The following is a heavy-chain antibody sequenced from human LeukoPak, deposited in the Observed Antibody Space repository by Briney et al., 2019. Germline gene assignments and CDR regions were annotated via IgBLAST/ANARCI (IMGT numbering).Heavy chain of an antibody. J-gene: IGHJ4*02. CDR2: ISGSGGST. CDR3: AKDEAEYSSSFSFDY. V-gene: IGHV3-23*01. Sequence: GGSLRLSCAASGFTFGSYAMSWVRQAPGKGLEWVSAISGSGGSTYYADSVKGRLTISRDNSKNTLYLQMNSLRAEDTAVYYCAKDEAEYSSSFSFDYWGQGTLVTVSS. CDR1: GFTFGSYA. D-gene: IGHD6-6*01.